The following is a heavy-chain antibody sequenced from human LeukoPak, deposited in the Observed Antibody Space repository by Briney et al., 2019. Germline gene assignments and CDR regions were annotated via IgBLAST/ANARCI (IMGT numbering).Heavy chain of an antibody. CDR3: ASYYYFDY. J-gene: IGHJ4*02. Sequence: GGSLRLSCAASGFTFRNYYMSWVRQAPGKGLEWLANIKQDGSEKYYVDSVRGRFTISRDNAKNSLFLQMNSLRAEDTAVYYCASYYYFDYWGQGTPVTVSS. D-gene: IGHD1-26*01. CDR2: IKQDGSEK. CDR1: GFTFRNYY. V-gene: IGHV3-7*01.